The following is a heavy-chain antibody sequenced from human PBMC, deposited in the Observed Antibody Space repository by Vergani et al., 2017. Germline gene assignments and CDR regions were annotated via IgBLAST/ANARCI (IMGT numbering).Heavy chain of an antibody. D-gene: IGHD5-24*01. V-gene: IGHV3-11*01. CDR1: GFSFSDHY. Sequence: QVQLVESGGGLVKPGGSLRLSCAASGFSFSDHYMTWIRPAPGKGLEWVSYIRNSGNTIEYADSVKGRFSISRDNAKSSLFLQMDSLRAEDTAVYYCARDHRDYNNYPGTFDIWGQGSMVTVSS. CDR3: ARDHRDYNNYPGTFDI. J-gene: IGHJ3*02. CDR2: IRNSGNTI.